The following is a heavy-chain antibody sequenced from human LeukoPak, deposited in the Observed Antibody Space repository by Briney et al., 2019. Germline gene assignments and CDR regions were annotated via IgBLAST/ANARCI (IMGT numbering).Heavy chain of an antibody. V-gene: IGHV4-61*02. D-gene: IGHD3-9*01. Sequence: SETLSLTCTVSGASISSDTYYWTWIRQPAGKGLEWIGRIYTSGSTNYNPSLKSRVTMSLDTSKNQFSLKLTSVTAADTAVYYCVRDSPVRYFDYCIDYWGQGTLVTVSS. CDR1: GASISSDTYY. J-gene: IGHJ4*02. CDR2: IYTSGST. CDR3: VRDSPVRYFDYCIDY.